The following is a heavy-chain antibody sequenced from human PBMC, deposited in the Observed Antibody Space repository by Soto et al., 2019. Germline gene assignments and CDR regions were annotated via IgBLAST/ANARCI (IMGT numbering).Heavy chain of an antibody. CDR1: GYTFTSYG. CDR3: ATASAYYYGSGSSFDY. CDR2: ISAYNGNT. V-gene: IGHV1-18*01. Sequence: GASVKVSCKASGYTFTSYGISWVRQAPGQGLEWMGWISAYNGNTNYAQKLQGRVTMTTDTSTSTAYMELRSLRSDDTAVYYCATASAYYYGSGSSFDYWGQGTLVTVS. J-gene: IGHJ4*02. D-gene: IGHD3-10*01.